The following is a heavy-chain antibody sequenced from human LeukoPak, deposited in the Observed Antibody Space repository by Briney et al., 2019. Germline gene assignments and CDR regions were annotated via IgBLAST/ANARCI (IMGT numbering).Heavy chain of an antibody. CDR1: GYSFTTYW. D-gene: IGHD3-10*01. J-gene: IGHJ4*02. CDR2: ICPADSDT. CDR3: ARQSRDGSKTRGYYFDY. Sequence: GESLTISCKGSGYSFTTYWIGWVRQMPGKGLEWMGTICPADSDTTYSPSFQDQVTISADKSISTVYLQWSSLKASDTAMYYCARQSRDGSKTRGYYFDYWGQGTLVTVSS. V-gene: IGHV5-51*01.